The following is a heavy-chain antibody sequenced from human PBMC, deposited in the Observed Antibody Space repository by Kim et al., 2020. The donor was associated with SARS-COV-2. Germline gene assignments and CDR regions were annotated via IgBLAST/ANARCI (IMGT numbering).Heavy chain of an antibody. CDR3: ARGHRRLTMVRGVYYFDY. CDR1: GGSFSGYY. V-gene: IGHV4-34*01. D-gene: IGHD3-10*01. CDR2: INHSGST. Sequence: SETLSLTCAVYGGSFSGYYWSWIRQPPGKGLEWIGEINHSGSTNYNPSLKSRVTISVDTSKNQFSLKLSSVTAADTAVYYCARGHRRLTMVRGVYYFDYWGQGTLVTVSS. J-gene: IGHJ4*02.